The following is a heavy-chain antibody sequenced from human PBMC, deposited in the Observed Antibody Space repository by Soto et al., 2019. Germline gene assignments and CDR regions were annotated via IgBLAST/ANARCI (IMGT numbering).Heavy chain of an antibody. D-gene: IGHD3-10*01. CDR1: GGSFSGYY. CDR3: ARGQRNYYGSGSYYNNLNWFDP. J-gene: IGHJ5*02. V-gene: IGHV4-34*01. Sequence: ASETLSLTCAVYGGSFSGYYWSWIRQPPGKGLEWIGEINHSGSTNYNPSLKSRVTISVDTSKNQFSLKLSSVTAADTAVYYCARGQRNYYGSGSYYNNLNWFDPWGQGTLVTVSS. CDR2: INHSGST.